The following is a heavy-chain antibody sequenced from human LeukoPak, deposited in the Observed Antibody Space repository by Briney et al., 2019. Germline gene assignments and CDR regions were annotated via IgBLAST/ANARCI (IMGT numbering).Heavy chain of an antibody. Sequence: PGGSLRLSCAASGFTFSSYAMHWVRQAPGKGLEWVAVISYDGSNKYYADSVKGRFTISRDNSKNTLYLQMNSLRAEDTAVYYCARAPYGDYDSHYFDYWGQGTLVTVSS. D-gene: IGHD4-17*01. CDR2: ISYDGSNK. CDR3: ARAPYGDYDSHYFDY. V-gene: IGHV3-30-3*01. J-gene: IGHJ4*02. CDR1: GFTFSSYA.